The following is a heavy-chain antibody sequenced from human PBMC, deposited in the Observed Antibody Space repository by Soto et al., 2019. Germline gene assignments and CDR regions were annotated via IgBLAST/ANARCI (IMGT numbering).Heavy chain of an antibody. V-gene: IGHV4-4*07. J-gene: IGHJ6*02. Sequence: SETLSLTCTLSGGSISSYYWSWIRQPAGKGLEWIGRISTTETTNYNPSLKSRVSMSLDTSKSQVSLKLSSVTAAHAAVYYCAGNIAAAGRRYYGMDVWGQGTTVTVSS. D-gene: IGHD6-13*01. CDR2: ISTTETT. CDR3: AGNIAAAGRRYYGMDV. CDR1: GGSISSYY.